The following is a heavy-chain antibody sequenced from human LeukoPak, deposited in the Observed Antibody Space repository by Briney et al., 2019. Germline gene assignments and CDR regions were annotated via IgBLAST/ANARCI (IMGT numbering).Heavy chain of an antibody. D-gene: IGHD3-16*01. Sequence: SETLSLTCSVSGVSVTNYYWSWVRQPAGKRLEWIGRNYPTGDTIYNPSLKSRVTMSVDMSRNHLSLKLTSVTAADAAVYYCARDLTARGSFDYWGQGILVSVSS. V-gene: IGHV4-4*07. CDR1: GVSVTNYY. CDR2: NYPTGDT. J-gene: IGHJ4*02. CDR3: ARDLTARGSFDY.